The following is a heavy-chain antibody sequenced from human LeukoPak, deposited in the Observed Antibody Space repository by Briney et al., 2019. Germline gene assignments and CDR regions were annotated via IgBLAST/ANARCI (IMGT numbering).Heavy chain of an antibody. J-gene: IGHJ6*02. CDR1: GYTFTSYG. D-gene: IGHD2-15*01. CDR2: ISAYNGST. CDR3: ARRDCSGGSCYYYYGMDV. Sequence: ASVKVSCKASGYTFTSYGISWVRQAPGQGLEWMGWISAYNGSTNYAQKLQGRVTMTTDTSTSTAYMELRSLRSDDTAVYYCARRDCSGGSCYYYYGMDVWGQGTTVTVSS. V-gene: IGHV1-18*01.